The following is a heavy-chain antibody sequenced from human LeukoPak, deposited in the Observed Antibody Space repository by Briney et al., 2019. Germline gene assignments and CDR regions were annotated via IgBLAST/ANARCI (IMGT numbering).Heavy chain of an antibody. CDR1: GYTFTGYY. CDR2: INPNSGGT. J-gene: IGHJ5*02. D-gene: IGHD6-19*01. CDR3: ARGLAVARGRNWFDP. Sequence: ASVKVSCKASGYTFTGYYMHWVRQAPGQGLEWMGWINPNSGGTNYAQKFQGRVTMTRDTSISTAYMELGRLRSDDTAVYCCARGLAVARGRNWFDPWGQGTLVTVSS. V-gene: IGHV1-2*02.